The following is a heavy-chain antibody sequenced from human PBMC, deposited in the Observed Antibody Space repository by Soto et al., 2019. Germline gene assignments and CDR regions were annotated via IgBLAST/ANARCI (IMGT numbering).Heavy chain of an antibody. CDR3: AKDGSSGSYPGR. CDR1: GFTFSSYA. Sequence: GGSLRLSCAASGFTFSSYAMSWVRQAPGKGLDWVSAISGSGGSTYYADSVQGRFTISRDNSKNTLYLQMNSLRAADAAVYYCAKDGSSGSYPGRWGQGTRVTVSS. CDR2: ISGSGGST. V-gene: IGHV3-23*01. J-gene: IGHJ4*02. D-gene: IGHD1-26*01.